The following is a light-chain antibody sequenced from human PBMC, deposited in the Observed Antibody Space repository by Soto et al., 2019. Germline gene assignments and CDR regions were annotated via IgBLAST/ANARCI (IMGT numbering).Light chain of an antibody. Sequence: QAVVTQEPSLTVSPGGTVTLTCGSSTGAVTSGHYPYWFQQKPGQAPRTLIYDTRNKHSWTPARFSGSLLGGKAALTLPGEQPEDEAEYYCLLSDSGAWVFGGGTTLTVL. V-gene: IGLV7-46*01. CDR2: DTR. CDR3: LLSDSGAWV. CDR1: TGAVTSGHY. J-gene: IGLJ3*02.